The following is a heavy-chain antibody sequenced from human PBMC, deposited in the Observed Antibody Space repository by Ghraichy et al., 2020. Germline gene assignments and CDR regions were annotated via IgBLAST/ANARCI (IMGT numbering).Heavy chain of an antibody. D-gene: IGHD6-13*01. CDR1: GGSFSGYY. V-gene: IGHV4-34*01. Sequence: SETLSLTCAVYGGSFSGYYWSWIRQPPGKGLEWIGEINHSGSTNYNPSLKSRVTISVDTSKNQFSLKLSSVTAADTAVYYCARGPGYSSSWDYFDYWGQGTLVTVSS. CDR2: INHSGST. J-gene: IGHJ4*02. CDR3: ARGPGYSSSWDYFDY.